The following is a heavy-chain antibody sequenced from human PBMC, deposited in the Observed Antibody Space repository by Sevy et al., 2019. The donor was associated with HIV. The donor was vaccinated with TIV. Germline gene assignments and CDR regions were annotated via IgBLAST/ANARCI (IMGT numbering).Heavy chain of an antibody. CDR2: ISGSGGST. V-gene: IGHV3-23*01. CDR1: GFTFSSYA. D-gene: IGHD3-22*01. J-gene: IGHJ4*02. Sequence: GGSLRLSCAASGFTFSSYAMTWVRQAPGKGLEWVSHISGSGGSTDYADSVKGRFTISRDNSKKTLSLQMNSLGSEDTAIYYCAKGVDYYVSSVYYAYWCQGTLVTVSS. CDR3: AKGVDYYVSSVYYAY.